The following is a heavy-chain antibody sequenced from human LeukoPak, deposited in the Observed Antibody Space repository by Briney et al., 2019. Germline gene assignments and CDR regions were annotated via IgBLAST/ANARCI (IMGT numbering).Heavy chain of an antibody. Sequence: GGSLRLSCAASGFTFSSYDMNWVRQAPGKGLEWVSGISGSGGSTYYADSLKGRFTISRDNAKNSLYLQMNSLRAEDTAVYYCAKDLFVLRYSLWGQGTLATVSS. V-gene: IGHV3-23*01. CDR2: ISGSGGST. CDR3: AKDLFVLRYSL. D-gene: IGHD3-9*01. CDR1: GFTFSSYD. J-gene: IGHJ4*02.